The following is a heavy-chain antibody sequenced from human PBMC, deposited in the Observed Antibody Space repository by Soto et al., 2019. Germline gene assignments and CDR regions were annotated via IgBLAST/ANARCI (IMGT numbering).Heavy chain of an antibody. Sequence: NPSETLSLTCAVSGGSISSSNWWSWVRQPPGKGLEWIGEIYHSGSTNYNPSLKSRVTISVDKSKNQFSLKLSSVTAADTAVYYCARSSGYSSGWRDYYYGMDVWGQGTTVTVSS. CDR2: IYHSGST. V-gene: IGHV4-4*02. D-gene: IGHD6-19*01. J-gene: IGHJ6*02. CDR3: ARSSGYSSGWRDYYYGMDV. CDR1: GGSISSSNW.